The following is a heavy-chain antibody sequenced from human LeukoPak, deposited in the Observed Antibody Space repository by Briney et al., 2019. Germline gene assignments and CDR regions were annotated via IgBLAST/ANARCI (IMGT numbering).Heavy chain of an antibody. CDR2: INPNSGGT. J-gene: IGHJ6*03. Sequence: GASVKVSCKASGYTFTGYYMHWVRQAPGQGLEWMGWINPNSGGTNYAQKFQGRVTMTRDTSISTAYMELSRLRSDDTAVYYCARDQQQLVMGYYYYYMDVWGKGTTVTVSS. V-gene: IGHV1-2*02. CDR1: GYTFTGYY. CDR3: ARDQQQLVMGYYYYYMDV. D-gene: IGHD6-13*01.